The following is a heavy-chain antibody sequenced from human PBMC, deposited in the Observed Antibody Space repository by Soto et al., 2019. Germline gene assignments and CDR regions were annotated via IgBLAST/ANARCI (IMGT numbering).Heavy chain of an antibody. V-gene: IGHV4-30-4*01. CDR2: IYYSGST. J-gene: IGHJ6*02. D-gene: IGHD4-17*01. Sequence: QVQLQESGPGLVKPSQTLSLTCTVSGGSISSGDYYWSWIRQPPGKGLEWIGYIYYSGSTYYNPSLKSRVTISVDTSKKQFSLKLSSVTAADTAVYYCARETPTTVIHYGMDVWGQGTTVTVSS. CDR3: ARETPTTVIHYGMDV. CDR1: GGSISSGDYY.